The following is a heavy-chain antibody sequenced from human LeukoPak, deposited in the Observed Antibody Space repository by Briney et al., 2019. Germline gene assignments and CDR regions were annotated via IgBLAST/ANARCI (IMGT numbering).Heavy chain of an antibody. CDR1: GFTLSSYG. Sequence: HPGGSLRLSCVASGFTLSSYGMSWVRQAPGKALEWVSALSGSCYSTYYADSVKGQFTISRDSSKNALYLQMNSLRAEDTAVYYCAKDNEYYVLLTAYAMDVWGLGTTVTVSS. D-gene: IGHD3-9*01. CDR3: AKDNEYYVLLTAYAMDV. J-gene: IGHJ6*02. V-gene: IGHV3-23*01. CDR2: LSGSCYST.